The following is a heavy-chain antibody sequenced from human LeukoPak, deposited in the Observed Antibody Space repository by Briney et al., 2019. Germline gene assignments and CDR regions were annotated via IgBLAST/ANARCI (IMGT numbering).Heavy chain of an antibody. V-gene: IGHV4-30-4*08. CDR1: GGSISSGDYY. CDR3: ARATVVVPAALDY. J-gene: IGHJ4*02. D-gene: IGHD2-2*01. Sequence: PSETLSLTCTVSGGSISSGDYYWSWIRQPPGKGLEWIGYIYYSGSTYYNPSLKSRVTISVDTSKNQFSLKLSSVTAADTAVYYCARATVVVPAALDYWGQGTLVIVSS. CDR2: IYYSGST.